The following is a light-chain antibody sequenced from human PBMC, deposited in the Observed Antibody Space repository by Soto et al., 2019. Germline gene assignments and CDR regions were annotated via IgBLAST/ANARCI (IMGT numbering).Light chain of an antibody. Sequence: QSALTQPASVSGSPGQSITISCAGTSSDIGGFNVVSWFQQIPGNAPKLLIYEVINRPSGVSNRFSGSKSGNTASLTISGLQAEDEADYYCSSYTSSRSPSFVFGTGTKLTVL. J-gene: IGLJ1*01. CDR1: SSDIGGFNV. CDR3: SSYTSSRSPSFV. CDR2: EVI. V-gene: IGLV2-14*01.